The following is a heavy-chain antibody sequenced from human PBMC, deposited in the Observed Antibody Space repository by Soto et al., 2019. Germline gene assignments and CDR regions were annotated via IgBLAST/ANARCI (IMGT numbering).Heavy chain of an antibody. CDR3: ARSFVREVVFDI. Sequence: EVQLVESGGGLVKPGGSLRLSCAASGFTFSSYSMNWVRQAPGKGLEWISSISSSTSYIYYADSMKGRCTISRDNANNSLFLQMNSLRAEDTALYYCARSFVREVVFDIWGQPTIVTVSS. D-gene: IGHD3-10*02. V-gene: IGHV3-21*01. CDR1: GFTFSSYS. J-gene: IGHJ3*02. CDR2: ISSSTSYI.